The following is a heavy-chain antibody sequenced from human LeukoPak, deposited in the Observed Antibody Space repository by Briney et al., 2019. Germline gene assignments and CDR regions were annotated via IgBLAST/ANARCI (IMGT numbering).Heavy chain of an antibody. CDR1: GFTFSSYG. D-gene: IGHD5-18*01. Sequence: SGGSLRLSCAASGFTFSSYGMHWVRQAPGKGLEWVAFIRYDGSNKYYADSVKGRFTISRDNSKNTLYLQMNSLRPEDAAVYYCAKDGYTYNCEEYWGQGTLVTVSS. CDR3: AKDGYTYNCEEY. J-gene: IGHJ4*02. CDR2: IRYDGSNK. V-gene: IGHV3-30*02.